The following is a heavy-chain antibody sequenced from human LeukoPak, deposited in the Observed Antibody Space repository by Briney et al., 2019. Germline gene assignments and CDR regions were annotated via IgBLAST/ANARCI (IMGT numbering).Heavy chain of an antibody. CDR2: ISSSSSYI. V-gene: IGHV3-21*01. J-gene: IGHJ4*02. CDR1: GFTFSSYS. Sequence: GGSLRLSCAASGFTFSSYSMKGVREARGKGREGGSSISSSSSYIYYADSVKGRFTISRANPKNSLYLQMNSLRAEDTAVYYCARGGAPVVPAAMDFDYWGQGTLVTVSS. D-gene: IGHD2-2*01. CDR3: ARGGAPVVPAAMDFDY.